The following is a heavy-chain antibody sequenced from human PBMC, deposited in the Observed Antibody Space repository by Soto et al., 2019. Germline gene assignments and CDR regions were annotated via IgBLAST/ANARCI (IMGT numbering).Heavy chain of an antibody. CDR1: GGTFSSYA. V-gene: IGHV1-69*06. CDR2: IIPIFGTA. D-gene: IGHD1-26*01. J-gene: IGHJ6*02. CDR3: AASGLVDNYYYYGMDV. Sequence: SVKVSCKASGGTFSSYAISWVRQAPGQGLEWMGGIIPIFGTANYTQKFQGRVTITADKSTSTAYMELSSLRSEDTAVYYCAASGLVDNYYYYGMDVWGQGTTVTVSS.